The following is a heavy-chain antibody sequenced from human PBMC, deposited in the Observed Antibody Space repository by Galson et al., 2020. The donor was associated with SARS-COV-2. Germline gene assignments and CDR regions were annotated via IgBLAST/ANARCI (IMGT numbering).Heavy chain of an antibody. CDR1: GFTFSSYG. J-gene: IGHJ6*02. D-gene: IGHD6-6*01. Sequence: GGSLRLSCAASGFTFSSYGMHWVRQAPGKGLEWVAVISYDGSNKYYADSVKGRFTISRDNSKNTLYLQMNSLRAEDTAVYYCAIFAGEQLARYYYYGMDVWGQGTTVTVSS. CDR2: ISYDGSNK. V-gene: IGHV3-30*03. CDR3: AIFAGEQLARYYYYGMDV.